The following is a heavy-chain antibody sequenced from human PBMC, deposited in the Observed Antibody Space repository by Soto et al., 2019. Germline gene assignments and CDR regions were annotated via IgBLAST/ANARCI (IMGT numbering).Heavy chain of an antibody. V-gene: IGHV4-30-4*01. D-gene: IGHD1-26*01. CDR1: GGSFSDYY. CDR2: IYYSGST. J-gene: IGHJ4*02. Sequence: PSETLSLTCAVYGGSFSDYYWSWIRQPPGKGLEWIGYIYYSGSTYYNPSLKSRVTISVDTSKNQFSLKLSSVTAADTAVYYCAREVSGSYPSFFDYWGQGTLVTVSS. CDR3: AREVSGSYPSFFDY.